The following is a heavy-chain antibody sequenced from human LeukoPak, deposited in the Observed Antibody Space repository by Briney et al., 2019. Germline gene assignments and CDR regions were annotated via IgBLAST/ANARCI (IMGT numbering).Heavy chain of an antibody. D-gene: IGHD2-2*01. Sequence: PSETLSLTCSVSGASISSSSYYRGWIRQPPGKGLEWIGSFSYSESTYYNPSLKSRVTISVDTSKHQFSLRVKSVTATDTAVYFCARLDCSSASCSGSWGQGILVTVSS. CDR3: ARLDCSSASCSGS. CDR2: FSYSEST. V-gene: IGHV4-39*01. J-gene: IGHJ4*02. CDR1: GASISSSSYY.